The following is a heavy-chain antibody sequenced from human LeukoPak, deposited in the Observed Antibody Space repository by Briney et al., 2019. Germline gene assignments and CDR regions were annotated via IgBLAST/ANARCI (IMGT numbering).Heavy chain of an antibody. CDR2: IYPGDSDT. CDR3: ASGYGYNLDY. V-gene: IGHV5-51*01. D-gene: IGHD5-24*01. J-gene: IGHJ4*02. Sequence: PGASLKISCKGSGSIFTNYWIGWVRQLPGKGLEWMGIIYPGDSDTRDSPSFPGQVTISADKSISTAYLQWSSLKASDTAMYYCASGYGYNLDYWGQGTLVTVSS. CDR1: GSIFTNYW.